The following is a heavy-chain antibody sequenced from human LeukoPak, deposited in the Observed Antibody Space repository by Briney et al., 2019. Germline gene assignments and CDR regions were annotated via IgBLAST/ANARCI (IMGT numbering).Heavy chain of an antibody. Sequence: SVKVSCTASGGTFSSYAISWVRQAPGQGLEWMGGIIPIFGTANYAQKFQGRVTITADESTSTAYMELSSLRSEDTAVYYCARGHGDYANNYYYFRGMDVWGQGTTVTVSS. D-gene: IGHD4-17*01. CDR1: GGTFSSYA. CDR3: ARGHGDYANNYYYFRGMDV. V-gene: IGHV1-69*01. CDR2: IIPIFGTA. J-gene: IGHJ6*02.